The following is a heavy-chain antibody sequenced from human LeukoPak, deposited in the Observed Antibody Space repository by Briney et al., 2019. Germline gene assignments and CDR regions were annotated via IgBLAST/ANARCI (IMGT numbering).Heavy chain of an antibody. CDR2: IYHSGST. CDR1: GGSISSGGYS. J-gene: IGHJ4*02. D-gene: IGHD3-22*01. CDR3: ARGYYDSSGYYFDY. Sequence: PSETLSLTCAVSGGSISSGGYSWSWIRQPPGKGLEWIGYIYHSGSTYYNPSLKSRVTISVDRSKNQFPLKLSSVTAADTAVYYCARGYYDSSGYYFDYWGQGTLVTVSS. V-gene: IGHV4-30-2*01.